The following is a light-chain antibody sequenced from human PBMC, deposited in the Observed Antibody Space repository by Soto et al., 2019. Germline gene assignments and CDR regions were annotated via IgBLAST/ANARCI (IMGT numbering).Light chain of an antibody. V-gene: IGKV3-15*01. J-gene: IGKJ1*01. CDR2: RAS. CDR3: QQYNNWPPAT. CDR1: QSVRSK. Sequence: EIVMTQSPATLSVSPGERATLSCRASQSVRSKLAWYQQKPGQAPRLLIYRASTRATDIPARFSGSGSGTEFTLTISSLQSEDFAVYYCQQYNNWPPATFGQGTKVDIK.